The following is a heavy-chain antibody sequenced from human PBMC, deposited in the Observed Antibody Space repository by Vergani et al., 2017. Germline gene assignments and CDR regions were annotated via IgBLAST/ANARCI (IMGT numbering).Heavy chain of an antibody. CDR1: GFTFSSYS. D-gene: IGHD5-18*01. CDR2: ISSSSSYI. J-gene: IGHJ4*02. CDR3: ARDRGIQLWLGY. V-gene: IGHV3-21*01. Sequence: EVQLVASGGGLVKPGGSLRLSCAASGFTFSSYSMNWVRQAPGQGLEWVSSISSSSSYIYYADSVKGRFTISRDNAKNSLYLQMNSLRAEDTAVYYCARDRGIQLWLGYWGQGTLVTVSS.